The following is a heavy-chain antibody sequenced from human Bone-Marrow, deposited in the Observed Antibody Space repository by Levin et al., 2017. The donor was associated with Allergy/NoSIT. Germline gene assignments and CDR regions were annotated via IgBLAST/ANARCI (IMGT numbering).Heavy chain of an antibody. CDR1: GFTFSSYW. V-gene: IGHV3-74*01. D-gene: IGHD1-26*01. CDR2: IHSDGSST. J-gene: IGHJ4*02. CDR3: ARGGSWESIDY. Sequence: GGSLRLSCAASGFTFSSYWMLWVRQVPGKGLVWVSRIHSDGSSTSYADSVKGRYTISRDNAKNTLYLQMNSLRAEDTAVYYCARGGSWESIDYWGQGTLVTVSS.